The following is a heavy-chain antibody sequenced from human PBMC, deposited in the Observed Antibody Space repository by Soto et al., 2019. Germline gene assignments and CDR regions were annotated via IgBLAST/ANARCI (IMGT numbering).Heavy chain of an antibody. J-gene: IGHJ6*02. V-gene: IGHV3-30*18. D-gene: IGHD3-10*01. Sequence: SLRLSCAASGFPFSSYGMHWVRQAPGKGLEWVAVISYDGSNKYYADSVKGRFTISRDNSKNTLYLQMNRLRAEDTAVYYCAKVYGSGSYYYYYGMDVWGQGTTVTVSS. CDR2: ISYDGSNK. CDR1: GFPFSSYG. CDR3: AKVYGSGSYYYYYGMDV.